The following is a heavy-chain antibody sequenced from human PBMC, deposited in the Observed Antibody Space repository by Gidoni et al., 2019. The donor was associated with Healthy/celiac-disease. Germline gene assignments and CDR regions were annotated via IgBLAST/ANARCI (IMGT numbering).Heavy chain of an antibody. D-gene: IGHD5-18*01. CDR2: IYWNDDK. Sequence: QITLKESGPTLVKPTQTLTLTCTFSGFSLSTSGVGVGWIRQPPGKALEWLALIYWNDDKRYSPSLKSRLTITKDTSKNQVVLTMTNMDPVDTATYYCAHVRGYSYGLISETYYFDYWGQGTLVTVSS. CDR1: GFSLSTSGVG. V-gene: IGHV2-5*01. J-gene: IGHJ4*02. CDR3: AHVRGYSYGLISETYYFDY.